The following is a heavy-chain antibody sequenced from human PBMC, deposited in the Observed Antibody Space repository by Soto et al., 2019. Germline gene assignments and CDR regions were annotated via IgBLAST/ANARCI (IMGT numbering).Heavy chain of an antibody. J-gene: IGHJ4*02. V-gene: IGHV7-4-1*01. D-gene: IGHD1-26*01. CDR2: INPNTGKP. CDR1: GYNFNSHS. CDR3: ARDRASGSFDY. Sequence: QVQLVQSGSESMQPGASVKVSCKGSGYNFNSHSINWLRQAPGQGLEWMVWINPNTGKPTYEQGFTGRFVFSVDTSVSTVYLQIFSLKADDSAVYYCARDRASGSFDYWGQGTLGTVSS.